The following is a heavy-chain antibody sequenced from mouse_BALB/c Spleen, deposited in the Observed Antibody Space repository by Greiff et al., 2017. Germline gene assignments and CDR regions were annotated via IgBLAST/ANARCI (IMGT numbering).Heavy chain of an antibody. V-gene: IGHV2-2*02. CDR2: IWSGGST. CDR1: GFSLTSYG. J-gene: IGHJ4*01. CDR3: ARNEWLLRGNAMDY. Sequence: VQLQQSGPGLVQPSQSLSITCTASGFSLTSYGVHWVRQSPGKGLEWLGVIWSGGSTDYYAAFISRLSISKDNSKSQVFFKMNSLQANDTAIYYCARNEWLLRGNAMDYWGQGTSVTVSS. D-gene: IGHD2-3*01.